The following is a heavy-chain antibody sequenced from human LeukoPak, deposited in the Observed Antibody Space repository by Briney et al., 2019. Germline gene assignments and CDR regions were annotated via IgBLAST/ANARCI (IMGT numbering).Heavy chain of an antibody. D-gene: IGHD2-2*02. V-gene: IGHV1-18*01. Sequence: ASVKVSCKASGYTFTSYGISWVRQDPGQGLEWMGWISAYNGNTNYAQKLQGRVTMTTDTSTSTAYMELRSLRSDDTAVYYCARGGDPRYCSSTSCYIGGEFDYWGQGTLVTVSS. J-gene: IGHJ4*02. CDR1: GYTFTSYG. CDR3: ARGGDPRYCSSTSCYIGGEFDY. CDR2: ISAYNGNT.